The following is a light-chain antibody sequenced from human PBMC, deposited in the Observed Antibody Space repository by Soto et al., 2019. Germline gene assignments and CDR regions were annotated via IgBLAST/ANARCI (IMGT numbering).Light chain of an antibody. CDR2: AAS. CDR3: QQYNIYTT. V-gene: IGKV1-16*02. CDR1: QDIGND. Sequence: DIQITQSTSSLSASVGDRVTITCRASQDIGNDLAWLQQEPGKAPKSLIYAASSLLSGPPSKFSGSGSGTDFTLTISSLKPEHSGTYYRQQYNIYTTVGQGTRLEIK. J-gene: IGKJ5*01.